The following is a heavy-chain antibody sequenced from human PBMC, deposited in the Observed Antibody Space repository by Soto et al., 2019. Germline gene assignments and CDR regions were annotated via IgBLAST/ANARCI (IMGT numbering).Heavy chain of an antibody. V-gene: IGHV4-59*01. CDR3: ARGLGGYYDSSGYSDY. Sequence: SETLSLTCTVSGGSISSYYWSWIRQPPGKGLEWIGYIYYSGSTNYNPSLKSRVTISVDTSKNQFSLKLSSVTAADTAVYYCARGLGGYYDSSGYSDYWGQGTLVTVSS. CDR2: IYYSGST. D-gene: IGHD3-22*01. J-gene: IGHJ4*02. CDR1: GGSISSYY.